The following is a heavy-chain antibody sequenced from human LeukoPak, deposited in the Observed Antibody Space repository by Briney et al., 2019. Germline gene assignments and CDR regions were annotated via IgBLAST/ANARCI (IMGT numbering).Heavy chain of an antibody. Sequence: GGSLRLSCAASGFTFDDYAMHWVRQAPGKGLEWVSGISWNSGSIGYADSVKGRFTISRDNAKNSLYLQMNSLRAEDTAVYYCARGDIVVVVAATPYFDYWGQGTLVTVSS. CDR3: ARGDIVVVVAATPYFDY. CDR2: ISWNSGSI. D-gene: IGHD2-15*01. J-gene: IGHJ4*02. CDR1: GFTFDDYA. V-gene: IGHV3-9*01.